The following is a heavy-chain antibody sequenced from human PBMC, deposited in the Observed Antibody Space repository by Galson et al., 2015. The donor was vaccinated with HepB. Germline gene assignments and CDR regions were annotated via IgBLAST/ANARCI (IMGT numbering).Heavy chain of an antibody. CDR3: ARIRLGAGLSYGMDV. CDR2: IDLDDDK. Sequence: PALVKPTQTLTLTCTFSGFSLSTSGMCVSWIRQPPGKALEWLARIDLDDDKYYSTSLKTRLTISKDTSKNQVVLTMTNMDPVDTATYYCARIRLGAGLSYGMDVWGQGTTVTVSS. CDR1: GFSLSTSGMC. D-gene: IGHD3-16*01. V-gene: IGHV2-70*11. J-gene: IGHJ6*02.